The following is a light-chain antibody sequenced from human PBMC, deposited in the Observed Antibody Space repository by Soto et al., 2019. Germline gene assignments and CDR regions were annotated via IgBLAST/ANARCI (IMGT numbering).Light chain of an antibody. Sequence: ETEVTQSPYSLSVFTFYLLTLSFRASETVSTNLAWYQQRPGQAPRLLIYDVSTGATGIPARFSGRRSGTEFTLTISSLQSEDLGVYYCQQYNRWPPKFGQGAKVDIK. J-gene: IGKJ1*01. CDR3: QQYNRWPPK. CDR2: DVS. V-gene: IGKV3-15*01. CDR1: ETVSTN.